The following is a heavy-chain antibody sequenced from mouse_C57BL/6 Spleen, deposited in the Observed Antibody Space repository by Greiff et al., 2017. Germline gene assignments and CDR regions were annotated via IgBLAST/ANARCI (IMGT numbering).Heavy chain of an antibody. CDR3: AREALS. V-gene: IGHV3-6*01. CDR1: GYSITSGYY. D-gene: IGHD1-2*01. J-gene: IGHJ4*01. Sequence: VEESGPGLVKPSQSLSLTCSVTGYSITSGYYWNWIRQFPGNKLEWMGYISYDGSNNYNPSLKNRISITRDTSKNQFFLKLTSVTTEDTATYYCAREALSWGQGTSVTVAS. CDR2: ISYDGSN.